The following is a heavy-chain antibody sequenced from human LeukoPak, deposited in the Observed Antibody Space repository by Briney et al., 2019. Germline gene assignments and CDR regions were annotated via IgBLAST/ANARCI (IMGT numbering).Heavy chain of an antibody. CDR2: IRYDGSNK. CDR3: AKDFETVAGTGY. Sequence: GGSLRLSCAASGFTFSSYGMHWVRQAPGKGLEWVAFIRYDGSNKYYADSVKGRFTISRDNSKNTLYLQMNSLRAEDTAVYYCAKDFETVAGTGYWGQGTLVTVSS. J-gene: IGHJ4*02. D-gene: IGHD6-19*01. CDR1: GFTFSSYG. V-gene: IGHV3-30*02.